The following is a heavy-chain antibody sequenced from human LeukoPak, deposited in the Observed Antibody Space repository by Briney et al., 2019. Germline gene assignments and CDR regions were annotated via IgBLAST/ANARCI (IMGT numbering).Heavy chain of an antibody. CDR2: VSDSGTSA. D-gene: IGHD3-16*01. CDR1: GFTFRNYG. CDR3: AKNGGPHGMDV. V-gene: IGHV3-23*01. Sequence: PGGSLRLSCAASGFTFRNYGMSWVRQAPGKGLEWVSVVSDSGTSAYYADSVKGRFTISRDNAKNSLHLQMNSLRVEDTAVYYCAKNGGPHGMDVWGQGTTVTVSS. J-gene: IGHJ6*02.